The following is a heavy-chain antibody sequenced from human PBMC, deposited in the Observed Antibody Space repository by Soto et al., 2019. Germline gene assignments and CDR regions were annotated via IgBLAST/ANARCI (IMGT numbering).Heavy chain of an antibody. Sequence: PTVSRTGDICGGSVSSNRAGWYWIRKTPSRGLEWLGRTYYKSKWYYTYAASVKSRITVSPDTSKNQFSLQLTSVTPEDTAVYSCARGSWDIVSEHPFMAFWDKGTTVPVSS. CDR2: TYYKSKWYY. V-gene: IGHV6-1*01. J-gene: IGHJ6*03. CDR1: GGSVSSNRAG. CDR3: ARGSWDIVSEHPFMAF. D-gene: IGHD1-26*01.